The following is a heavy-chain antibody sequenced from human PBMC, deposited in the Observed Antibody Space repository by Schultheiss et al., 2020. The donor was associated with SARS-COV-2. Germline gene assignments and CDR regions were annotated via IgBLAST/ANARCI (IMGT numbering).Heavy chain of an antibody. CDR2: ISSSSSYI. V-gene: IGHV3-11*06. CDR3: AREDLTGTFRFDP. J-gene: IGHJ5*02. Sequence: GGSLRLSCAASGFTFSDYYMSWIRQAPGKGLEWVSSISSSSSYIYYADSVKGRFTISRDNAKNSLYLQMNSLRAEDTAVYYCAREDLTGTFRFDPWGQGTLVTVSS. CDR1: GFTFSDYY. D-gene: IGHD1-7*01.